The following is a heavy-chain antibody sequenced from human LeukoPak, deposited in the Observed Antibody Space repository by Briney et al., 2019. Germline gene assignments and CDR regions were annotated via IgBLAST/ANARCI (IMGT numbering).Heavy chain of an antibody. CDR2: IGWNSTVI. CDR1: GFNFDNYA. CDR3: AKDSHSIFGVVIDY. Sequence: GGSLRLSCAASGFNFDNYAFHWVRQAPGKGLEWVSGIGWNSTVIAYADSVKGRFTGSRDNAQNYLYLQMNRLRPEDTALYYCAKDSHSIFGVVIDYWGQGTLVTVSS. D-gene: IGHD3-3*01. J-gene: IGHJ4*02. V-gene: IGHV3-9*01.